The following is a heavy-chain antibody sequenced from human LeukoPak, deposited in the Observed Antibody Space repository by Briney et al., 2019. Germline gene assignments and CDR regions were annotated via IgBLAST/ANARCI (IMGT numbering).Heavy chain of an antibody. V-gene: IGHV3-49*03. Sequence: GGSLGLSCTASGFTFGDYAMSWFRQAPGKGLEWVGFIRSKAYGGTTEYAASVKGRFTISRDDSKSIAYLQMNSQKTEDTAVYYCTTERGGSYYGWFDPWGQGTLVTVSS. D-gene: IGHD1-26*01. J-gene: IGHJ5*02. CDR1: GFTFGDYA. CDR3: TTERGGSYYGWFDP. CDR2: IRSKAYGGTT.